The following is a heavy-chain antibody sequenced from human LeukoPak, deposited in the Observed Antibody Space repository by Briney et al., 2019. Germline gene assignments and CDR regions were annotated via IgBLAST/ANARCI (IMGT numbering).Heavy chain of an antibody. D-gene: IGHD3-22*01. J-gene: IGHJ4*02. CDR3: ARGQSYDDSGYWYSY. CDR1: GFIFSSYE. CDR2: IGKSGSPI. V-gene: IGHV3-48*03. Sequence: GGSLRLSCAASGFIFSSYEMNWVRQAPGKGLEWVSYIGKSGSPIYYADSVKGRFTISRDNAKGSLYLQMGSLRAEDVATYYCARGQSYDDSGYWYSYWGQGTLVTVSS.